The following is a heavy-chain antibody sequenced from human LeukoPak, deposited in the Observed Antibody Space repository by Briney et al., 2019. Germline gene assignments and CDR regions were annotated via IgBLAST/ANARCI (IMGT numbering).Heavy chain of an antibody. D-gene: IGHD3-22*01. CDR2: ISSSSSTM. V-gene: IGHV3-48*01. Sequence: PGGSLRLSCAASGFTFSSYSMNWVRQAPGKGLEWVSYISSSSSTMYYADSVKGRFTISRDNSKNTLYLQMNSLRAEDTAVYYCASILLTYHYDSSGFDYYFDYWGQGTLVTVSS. J-gene: IGHJ4*02. CDR3: ASILLTYHYDSSGFDYYFDY. CDR1: GFTFSSYS.